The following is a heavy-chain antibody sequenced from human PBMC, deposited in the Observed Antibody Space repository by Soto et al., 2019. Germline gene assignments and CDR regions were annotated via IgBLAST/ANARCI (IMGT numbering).Heavy chain of an antibody. V-gene: IGHV3-64*01. J-gene: IGHJ6*03. CDR1: GFTLSGYA. CDR2: ISSNGVGT. Sequence: EVQLAESGGGLAQPGGSMRLSCAASGFTLSGYAMDWVRQAPGKGLEYVSGISSNGVGTYYANSVQGRFTISRDNSKNTVYLQMGSLRPEDMAVYYCARRARPDFYYMDVWGKRTTVTVS. CDR3: ARRARPDFYYMDV. D-gene: IGHD6-6*01.